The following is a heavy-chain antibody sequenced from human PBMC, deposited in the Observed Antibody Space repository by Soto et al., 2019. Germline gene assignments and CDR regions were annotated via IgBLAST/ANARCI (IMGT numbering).Heavy chain of an antibody. Sequence: QVQLVESGGGVVQPGTSLRLSCAASGFTFSAYAMHWVRQAPGKGLEWVAVIWYDGDPKDYADSVRGRFTISRDTSQDTLYLQMISLRAEDTAVYYCARAQFRRNVLWSRYYFFDDYWGQGTRVTVSS. CDR3: ARAQFRRNVLWSRYYFFDDY. CDR2: IWYDGDPK. D-gene: IGHD3-3*01. J-gene: IGHJ4*02. V-gene: IGHV3-33*01. CDR1: GFTFSAYA.